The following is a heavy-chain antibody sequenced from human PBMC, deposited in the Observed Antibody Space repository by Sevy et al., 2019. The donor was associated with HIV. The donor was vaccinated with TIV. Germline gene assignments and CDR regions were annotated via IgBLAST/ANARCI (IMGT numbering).Heavy chain of an antibody. CDR3: AKESAYYDSSGYYTDGGYFDY. J-gene: IGHJ4*02. Sequence: GGSLRLSCAASGFTFSSYAMSWVRQAPGKGLEWVSAISGSGGSTYYADSVKGRLTSSRDNSKNTRYLQMNSLRAEDTAVYYCAKESAYYDSSGYYTDGGYFDYWGQGTLVTVSS. D-gene: IGHD3-22*01. CDR1: GFTFSSYA. CDR2: ISGSGGST. V-gene: IGHV3-23*01.